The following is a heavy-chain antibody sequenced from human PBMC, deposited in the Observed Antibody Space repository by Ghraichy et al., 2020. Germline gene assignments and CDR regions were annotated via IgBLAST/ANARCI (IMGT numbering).Heavy chain of an antibody. CDR3: ARGGWSTRFHH. J-gene: IGHJ1*01. Sequence: SETLPLTCAVYGESFSYYYWSWIRQPPGKGLEWIGEVYYTGTTNYDPSLKSRVTISVDTSRNQFSLKLNSVTAADTAMYYCARGGWSTRFHHWGQGTLVTVSS. D-gene: IGHD1-26*01. CDR1: GESFSYYY. CDR2: VYYTGTT. V-gene: IGHV4-34*01.